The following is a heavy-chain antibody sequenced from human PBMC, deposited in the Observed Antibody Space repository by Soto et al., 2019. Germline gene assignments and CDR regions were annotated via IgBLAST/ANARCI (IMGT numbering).Heavy chain of an antibody. CDR3: ARQSVTTITGGKWFDP. D-gene: IGHD4-17*01. CDR2: IYPGDSDT. Sequence: PGESLKISCKGSGYSFTSYWIGWVRQMPGKGLEWMGIIYPGDSDTRYSPSFQGQVTISADKSISTAYLQWSSLKASDTAMYYCARQSVTTITGGKWFDPWGQGTLVTVSS. CDR1: GYSFTSYW. J-gene: IGHJ5*02. V-gene: IGHV5-51*01.